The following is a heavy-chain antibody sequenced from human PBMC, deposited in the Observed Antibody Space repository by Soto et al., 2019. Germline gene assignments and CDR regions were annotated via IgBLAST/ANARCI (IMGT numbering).Heavy chain of an antibody. Sequence: ASETLSLTCTVSGDSINSYYWSWIRQPPGKGLEYIGYIYYSGSTNYNPSLKSRVTISVDTSKNQFSLKLSSMTAADTAVYYCARGAAARPPFVSYYPYYGMDVWGQGTTVTVSS. J-gene: IGHJ6*02. CDR3: ARGAAARPPFVSYYPYYGMDV. D-gene: IGHD6-6*01. CDR1: GDSINSYY. V-gene: IGHV4-59*01. CDR2: IYYSGST.